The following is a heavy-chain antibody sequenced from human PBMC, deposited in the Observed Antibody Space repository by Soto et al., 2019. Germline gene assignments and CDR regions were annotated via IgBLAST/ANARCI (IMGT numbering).Heavy chain of an antibody. D-gene: IGHD4-17*01. CDR2: IYYDGSNK. CDR1: GFTFSSYG. Sequence: QVQLVESGGGVVQPGRSLRLSCAASGFTFSSYGMHWVRQAPGKGLEWVAMIYYDGSNKYYADSVKSRFTISRDNSKNTLFLQMDSLTAEDTAVYYCARDPPTYGDFLFDYWGQGTLVTVSS. J-gene: IGHJ4*02. CDR3: ARDPPTYGDFLFDY. V-gene: IGHV3-33*01.